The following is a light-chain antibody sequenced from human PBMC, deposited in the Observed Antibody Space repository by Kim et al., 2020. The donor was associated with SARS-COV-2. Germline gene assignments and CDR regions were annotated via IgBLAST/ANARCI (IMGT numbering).Light chain of an antibody. Sequence: DIQMTPSPSSLSASVGDRVTITCRASQSISSYVNWYQQKPGKAPRLLIYAASSLQSVVPSRFSGSVSGTDFTLTISSLQPEDFAAYYCQQCYSTSWTFGQGTKVDIK. J-gene: IGKJ1*01. CDR2: AAS. V-gene: IGKV1-39*01. CDR3: QQCYSTSWT. CDR1: QSISSY.